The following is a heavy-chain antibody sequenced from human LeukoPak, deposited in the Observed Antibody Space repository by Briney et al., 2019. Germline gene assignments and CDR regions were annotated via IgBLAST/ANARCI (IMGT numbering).Heavy chain of an antibody. CDR3: AREVKSDYYGSGILQAEYFQH. Sequence: GASVKVSCKASGYTFTAYYMHWVRQAPGQGLEWMGWINPKSGGTNYAQKFQGRVTMTRDTSIHTAYMELSRLRSDDTAVYYCAREVKSDYYGSGILQAEYFQHWGQGTLVTVSS. V-gene: IGHV1-2*02. D-gene: IGHD3-10*01. CDR1: GYTFTAYY. J-gene: IGHJ1*01. CDR2: INPKSGGT.